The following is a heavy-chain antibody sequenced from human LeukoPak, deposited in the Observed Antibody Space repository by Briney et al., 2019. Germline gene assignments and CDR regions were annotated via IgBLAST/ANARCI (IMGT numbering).Heavy chain of an antibody. Sequence: GGSLRLSCAASGFTFSSYWMHWVRQAPGKGLVWVSRINTDGSSTSYADSVKGRFTISRDNAKNTLYLQMSSLRIDDTAIYYCVYSGFDWTYYFDWWGRGTLVTVSS. D-gene: IGHD5-12*01. CDR2: INTDGSST. CDR3: VYSGFDWTYYFDW. V-gene: IGHV3-74*01. J-gene: IGHJ4*02. CDR1: GFTFSSYW.